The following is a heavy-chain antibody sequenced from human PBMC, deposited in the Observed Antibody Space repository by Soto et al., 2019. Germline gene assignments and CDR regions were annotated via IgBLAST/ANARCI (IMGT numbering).Heavy chain of an antibody. D-gene: IGHD2-15*01. CDR2: ISGGGSGE. Sequence: EVQLLESGGGLVQPGGSLRLSCTASGFTFSDHAMTWVRQAPGKGLEWLSGISGGGSGEYYADSVKGRFTVSRANSNNTLFLQMDSLRVEDTAVYYCAIDLWWYTHWGQGTLVTVSS. J-gene: IGHJ4*02. CDR3: AIDLWWYTH. CDR1: GFTFSDHA. V-gene: IGHV3-23*01.